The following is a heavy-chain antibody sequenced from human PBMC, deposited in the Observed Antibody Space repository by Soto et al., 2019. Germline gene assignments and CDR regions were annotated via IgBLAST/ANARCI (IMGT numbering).Heavy chain of an antibody. D-gene: IGHD3-3*02. CDR1: GYTFTSYY. Sequence: GASVKVSCKASGYTFTSYYMHWVRQAPGQGLEWMGIINPSGGSTSYAQKFQGRVTMTRDTSTSTVYMELSSLRSEDTAVYYCARAPLASPYYYGMDVWGQGTTVTVSS. J-gene: IGHJ6*02. CDR3: ARAPLASPYYYGMDV. CDR2: INPSGGST. V-gene: IGHV1-46*03.